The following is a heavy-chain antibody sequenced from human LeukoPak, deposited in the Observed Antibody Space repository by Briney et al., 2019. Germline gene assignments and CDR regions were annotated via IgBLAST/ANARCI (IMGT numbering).Heavy chain of an antibody. CDR3: ARSSAMAPIFDY. D-gene: IGHD5-18*01. V-gene: IGHV1-3*01. Sequence: ASVKVSCKASGYTFTTYAMHWVRQAPGQRLEWMGWINAGNGNTKYSLKFQGRVTITRDTSASTAYMELSSLRCEDTAVYYCARSSAMAPIFDYWGQGTLVTVSS. J-gene: IGHJ4*02. CDR1: GYTFTTYA. CDR2: INAGNGNT.